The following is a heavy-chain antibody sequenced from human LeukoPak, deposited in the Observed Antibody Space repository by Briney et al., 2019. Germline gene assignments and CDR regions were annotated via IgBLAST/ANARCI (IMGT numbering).Heavy chain of an antibody. Sequence: SETLSLTCAVYGGSFSGYYWSWIRQPPGKGLEWIGEINHSGSTSYNPSLKSRVTISVDTSKNQFSLKLSSVTAADTAVYYCARASPTFDYWGQGTLVTVSS. V-gene: IGHV4-34*01. J-gene: IGHJ4*02. CDR1: GGSFSGYY. CDR2: INHSGST. CDR3: ARASPTFDY.